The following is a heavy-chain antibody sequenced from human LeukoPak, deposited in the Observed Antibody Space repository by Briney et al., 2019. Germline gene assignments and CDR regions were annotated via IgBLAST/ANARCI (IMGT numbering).Heavy chain of an antibody. Sequence: SETLSLTCTVSGGSISSYYWNWIRQPPGKGLEWIGEINHSGSTNYNPSLKSRVIISVDTSKNQFSLKLTSVTAADTAVYYCARSRLHPIIFDYWGQGTLVTVSS. CDR3: ARSRLHPIIFDY. D-gene: IGHD5-24*01. J-gene: IGHJ4*02. CDR1: GGSISSYY. CDR2: INHSGST. V-gene: IGHV4-34*01.